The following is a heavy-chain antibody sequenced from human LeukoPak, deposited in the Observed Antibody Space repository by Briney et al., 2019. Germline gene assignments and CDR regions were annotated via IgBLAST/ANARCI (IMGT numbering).Heavy chain of an antibody. V-gene: IGHV1-2*02. CDR3: ARGMGVLVPAATWFDP. J-gene: IGHJ5*02. Sequence: ASVKVSCKASGYTFTGYYIHWVRQAPGQGLEWMGWINPNSGGTNYAQKFQGRVTMTRDTSISTAYVDLSRLRSDDTAVYYCARGMGVLVPAATWFDPWGQGTLVTVSS. CDR2: INPNSGGT. D-gene: IGHD2-2*01. CDR1: GYTFTGYY.